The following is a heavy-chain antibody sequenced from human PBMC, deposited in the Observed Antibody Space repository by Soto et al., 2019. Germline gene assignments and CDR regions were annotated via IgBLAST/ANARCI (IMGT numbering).Heavy chain of an antibody. D-gene: IGHD5-18*01. CDR2: IYYSGST. V-gene: IGHV4-31*03. Sequence: QVQLQESGPGLVKPSQTLSLTCTVSGGSISSGGYYWSWIRQHPGKGLEWIGYIYYSGSTYYNPSLKSRVTISVDTSKNQFSLKLSAVTAADTAVYYFARSGYSYGPNPLLYWGQGTLVTVSS. CDR3: ARSGYSYGPNPLLY. CDR1: GGSISSGGYY. J-gene: IGHJ4*02.